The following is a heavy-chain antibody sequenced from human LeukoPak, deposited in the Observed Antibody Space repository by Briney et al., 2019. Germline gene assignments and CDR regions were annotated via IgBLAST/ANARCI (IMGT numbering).Heavy chain of an antibody. Sequence: GGSLRLSCAASGFTFSSYSMNWLRQAPGKGLEWVSYISSSSSTIYYADSVKGRFTISRDNAKNSLYLQMNSLRAEDTAVYYCAREIKKTYYYGSGDYNWFDPWGQGTLVTVSS. CDR2: ISSSSSTI. J-gene: IGHJ5*02. V-gene: IGHV3-48*01. CDR3: AREIKKTYYYGSGDYNWFDP. CDR1: GFTFSSYS. D-gene: IGHD3-10*01.